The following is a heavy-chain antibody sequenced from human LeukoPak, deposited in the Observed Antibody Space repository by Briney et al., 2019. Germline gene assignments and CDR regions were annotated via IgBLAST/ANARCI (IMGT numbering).Heavy chain of an antibody. Sequence: GGSPRLSCAASGFTFNLYWIHWVRQAPGKGLEWLSRISDDGTTTNYADSVKGRFTISRDNAKNTLYLQMNSLRVDDTAVYYCARDSRYYYGSGSYQPYWFDPWGQGTLVTVSS. CDR3: ARDSRYYYGSGSYQPYWFDP. CDR1: GFTFNLYW. V-gene: IGHV3-74*01. D-gene: IGHD3-10*01. CDR2: ISDDGTTT. J-gene: IGHJ5*02.